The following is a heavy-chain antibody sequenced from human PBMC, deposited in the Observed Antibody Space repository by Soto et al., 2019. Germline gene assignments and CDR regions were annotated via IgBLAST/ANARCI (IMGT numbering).Heavy chain of an antibody. CDR2: IRDAGDST. Sequence: PGGSLILSCAASGFTFANYDMSWVRQAPGKGLEWVSAIRDAGDSTYSAASVRGRFTISRDNSKNTLYLQMSSLRVEDTAIYYCARRGDVLGSYFDFWGQGTLVTVSS. V-gene: IGHV3-23*01. CDR3: ARRGDVLGSYFDF. J-gene: IGHJ4*02. D-gene: IGHD3-16*01. CDR1: GFTFANYD.